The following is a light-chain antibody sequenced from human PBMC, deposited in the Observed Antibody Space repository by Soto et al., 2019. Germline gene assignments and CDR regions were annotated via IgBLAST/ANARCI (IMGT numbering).Light chain of an antibody. CDR3: QQFGSSPLFT. CDR2: GAS. V-gene: IGKV3-20*01. Sequence: EIVLTQSPGTLSLSPGERATVSCRASQCVSSSYLAWYQQKPGQAPRLLIYGASSRATGIPDRFSGSGSGTDFTLTIRRLEPEDFAVYYCQQFGSSPLFTFGPGTKVDVK. CDR1: QCVSSSY. J-gene: IGKJ3*01.